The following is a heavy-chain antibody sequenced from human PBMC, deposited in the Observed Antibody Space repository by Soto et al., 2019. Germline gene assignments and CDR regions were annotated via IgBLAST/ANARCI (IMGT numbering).Heavy chain of an antibody. J-gene: IGHJ6*02. V-gene: IGHV1-18*01. D-gene: IGHD5-12*01. Sequence: ASVKVSCKASGYTFTNSGISWVRQAPGQGLEWMGWISTDNGNTNYAQHLQGRVSMTTDTSTSTAYMDLRSLRSDDTAVYYCARIVEMATMDDPWGQGTTVTVSS. CDR1: GYTFTNSG. CDR3: ARIVEMATMDDP. CDR2: ISTDNGNT.